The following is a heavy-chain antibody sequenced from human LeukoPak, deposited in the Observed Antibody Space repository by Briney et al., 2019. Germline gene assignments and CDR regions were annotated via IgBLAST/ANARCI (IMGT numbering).Heavy chain of an antibody. CDR3: AGYSYGVRPS. Sequence: SQTLSLTCVISGDGVSSNSAAWNWIRQSPSRGLEWLGRTYYRSKWYNDYAVSVKSRITTNPDTSKNQFSLHLNSVTPEDTAVYYCAGYSYGVRPSWGQGTLVTVSS. D-gene: IGHD5-18*01. V-gene: IGHV6-1*01. J-gene: IGHJ5*02. CDR2: TYYRSKWYN. CDR1: GDGVSSNSAA.